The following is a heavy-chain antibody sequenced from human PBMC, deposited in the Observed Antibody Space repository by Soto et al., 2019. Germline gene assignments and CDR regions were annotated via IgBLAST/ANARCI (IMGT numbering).Heavy chain of an antibody. CDR2: IFSSGTT. V-gene: IGHV4-30-4*01. CDR3: ARVPSPFDYYYAMDV. D-gene: IGHD3-16*01. Sequence: SETLSLTCTVSGDSISSGNKYWSWIRQPPGKGLEWIGYIFSSGTTYYNPSLKSRLTMSLDTSENQFSLKLNSLTDADTAVYYCARVPSPFDYYYAMDVWGQGTTVTVSS. J-gene: IGHJ6*02. CDR1: GDSISSGNKY.